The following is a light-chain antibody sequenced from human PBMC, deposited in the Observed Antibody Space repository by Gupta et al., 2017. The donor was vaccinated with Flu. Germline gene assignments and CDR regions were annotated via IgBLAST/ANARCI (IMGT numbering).Light chain of an antibody. J-gene: IGKJ1*01. V-gene: IGKV4-1*01. CDR2: WAS. CDR1: QSVLYSSNNKNY. CDR3: QQEHSTMWT. Sequence: DILMTQSPDSLAVSLGERATINFKSSQSVLYSSNNKNYLAWYQQKPGQPPKLLIYWASTRESGVPDSFSGRGSGTDFTLTISSRQAEDVAVYYCQQEHSTMWTFGQGTKVEIK.